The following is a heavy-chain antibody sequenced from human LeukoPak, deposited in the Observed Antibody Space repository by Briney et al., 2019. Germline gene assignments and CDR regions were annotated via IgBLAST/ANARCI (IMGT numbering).Heavy chain of an antibody. CDR2: INTNTGNP. CDR3: ARDRRHIAVADPYYYGMDV. D-gene: IGHD6-19*01. Sequence: GASVKVSCKASGYTFTSYAMNWVRQAPGQGLEWMGWINTNTGNPTYALGFTGRFVFSLDTSVSTAYLQISSLKAEDTAVYYCARDRRHIAVADPYYYGMDVWGQGTTVTVSS. V-gene: IGHV7-4-1*02. J-gene: IGHJ6*02. CDR1: GYTFTSYA.